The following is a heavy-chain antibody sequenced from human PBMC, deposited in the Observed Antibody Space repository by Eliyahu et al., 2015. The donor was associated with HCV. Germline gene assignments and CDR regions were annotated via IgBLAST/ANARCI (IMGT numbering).Heavy chain of an antibody. Sequence: QVQLVQSGAEVKQPGASVKVSCKASGYSFTSYGISWVRQAPGQGLEWMGWISPYKGXTNYAQKVQGRGTMTTDTSTNTAYLEVRSLRSDDTAVYYCARSGVTTNGMDVWGQGTTVTVSS. CDR1: GYSFTSYG. V-gene: IGHV1-18*04. CDR3: ARSGVTTNGMDV. J-gene: IGHJ6*02. CDR2: ISPYKGXT. D-gene: IGHD4-17*01.